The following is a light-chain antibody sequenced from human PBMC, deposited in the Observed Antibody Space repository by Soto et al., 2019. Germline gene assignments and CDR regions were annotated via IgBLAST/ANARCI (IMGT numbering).Light chain of an antibody. Sequence: DIVMTQSPATLSVSPGERATLSCRASQSVSGDLAWFQQKPGQAPRLLIYGASTRATGIPARFSGSESGTEFTLTISSLQSEDFAFYFCQQYNNWPLTFGGGTKVEMK. V-gene: IGKV3-15*01. CDR2: GAS. CDR3: QQYNNWPLT. CDR1: QSVSGD. J-gene: IGKJ4*01.